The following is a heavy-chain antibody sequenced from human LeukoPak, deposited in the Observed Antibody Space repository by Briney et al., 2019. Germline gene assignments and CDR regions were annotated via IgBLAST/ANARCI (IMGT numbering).Heavy chain of an antibody. V-gene: IGHV4-59*08. CDR3: ARATTDYYYGMDV. J-gene: IGHJ6*02. Sequence: PSETLSLTCPVSGGSISSYYWSWIRQPPGKGLEWIGYIYYSGSTNYNPSLKSRVTISVDTSKNQFSLKLSSVTAADTAVYYCARATTDYYYGMDVWGQGATVTVSS. D-gene: IGHD4-17*01. CDR1: GGSISSYY. CDR2: IYYSGST.